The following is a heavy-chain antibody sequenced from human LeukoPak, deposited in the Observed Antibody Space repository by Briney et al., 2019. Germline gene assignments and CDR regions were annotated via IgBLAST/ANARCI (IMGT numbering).Heavy chain of an antibody. D-gene: IGHD3-10*01. V-gene: IGHV3-74*01. CDR3: AKGGPDPGENYYFDY. Sequence: GGPLRLSCAASGFTVSSNYISWVRQAPGKGLVWVSRINSDGSSTSYADSAKGRFTISKDNAKNTLYLQMNSLRAEDTAVYYCAKGGPDPGENYYFDYWGQGTLVTVSS. CDR2: INSDGSST. J-gene: IGHJ4*02. CDR1: GFTVSSNY.